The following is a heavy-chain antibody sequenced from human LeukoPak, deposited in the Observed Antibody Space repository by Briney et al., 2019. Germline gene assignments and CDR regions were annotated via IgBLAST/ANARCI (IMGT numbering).Heavy chain of an antibody. CDR1: GYSFSSGYY. J-gene: IGHJ4*02. V-gene: IGHV4-38-2*01. D-gene: IGHD6-19*01. CDR3: AIGPGYGSGWYLY. Sequence: PSETLSLTCAVSGYSFSSGYYWGWIRQPPGKGLEWIGSIYHSGSTYYNPSLKSRVTISVDTSKNQFSLKLSSVTAADTAVYHCAIGPGYGSGWYLYWGQGTLATVSS. CDR2: IYHSGST.